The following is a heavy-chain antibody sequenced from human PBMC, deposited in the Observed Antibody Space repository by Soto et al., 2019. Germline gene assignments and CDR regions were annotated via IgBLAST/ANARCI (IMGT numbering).Heavy chain of an antibody. V-gene: IGHV4-59*01. D-gene: IGHD3-22*01. CDR1: GGSISSYY. J-gene: IGHJ4*02. Sequence: SETLSLTCTVAGGSISSYYWSWIRQPPGKGLEWIGYIYNSESTNYNPSLRSRVTISVDTSKNQVSLKLSSVTAADTAVYYCAREGESSGYHFWGQGTLVTVYS. CDR3: AREGESSGYHF. CDR2: IYNSEST.